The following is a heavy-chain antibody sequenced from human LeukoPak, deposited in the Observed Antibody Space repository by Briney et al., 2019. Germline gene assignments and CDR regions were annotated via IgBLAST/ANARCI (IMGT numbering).Heavy chain of an antibody. J-gene: IGHJ6*02. CDR2: IYPGDSDT. Sequence: GDPLKTSCKGFGYGFPSYWIGGVRQIPGKGLEWMGFIYPGDSDTRYSPSFQGQVTTSADKSISTAYLQWSSLKASDTAMYYCARELVAAATPDYGMDVWGQGTTVTVSS. CDR3: ARELVAAATPDYGMDV. CDR1: GYGFPSYW. V-gene: IGHV5-51*01. D-gene: IGHD2-15*01.